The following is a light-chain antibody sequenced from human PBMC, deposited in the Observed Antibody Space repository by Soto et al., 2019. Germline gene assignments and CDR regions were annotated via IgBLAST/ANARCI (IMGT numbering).Light chain of an antibody. J-gene: IGLJ1*01. Sequence: QSALTQPASVSGSPGQSITISCTGTSSDVGGYNYVSWYQQHPGKAPKLMIYDVSNRPSGASNRFSGSKSGNTASLTISGLQAEDEADYYCSSYTSSSSFYFGTGTKVTVL. CDR3: SSYTSSSSFY. V-gene: IGLV2-14*01. CDR2: DVS. CDR1: SSDVGGYNY.